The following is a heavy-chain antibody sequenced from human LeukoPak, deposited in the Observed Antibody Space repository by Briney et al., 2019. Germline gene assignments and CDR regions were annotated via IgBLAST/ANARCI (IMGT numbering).Heavy chain of an antibody. Sequence: SETLSLTCTVSGASISTYYWSWIRQPPGKGLEWIGYIYYRVSTNYNPSLKSRVTISVDTSKNQFSLKLSSVTAADTAVYYCARGFRWYYGSGSYSNYYYGMDVWGKGTTVTVSS. CDR2: IYYRVST. CDR3: ARGFRWYYGSGSYSNYYYGMDV. CDR1: GASISTYY. D-gene: IGHD3-10*01. V-gene: IGHV4-59*01. J-gene: IGHJ6*04.